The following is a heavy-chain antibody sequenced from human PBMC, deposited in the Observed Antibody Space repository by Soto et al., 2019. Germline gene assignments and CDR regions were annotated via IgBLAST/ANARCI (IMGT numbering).Heavy chain of an antibody. J-gene: IGHJ6*03. CDR2: ISWNSGSI. CDR1: GFTFDDYA. V-gene: IGHV3-9*01. Sequence: GGSLRLSCAASGFTFDDYAMHWVRQAPGKGLEWVSGISWNSGSIGYADSVKGRFTISRDNAKNSLYLQMNSLRAEDTALYYCAKDVGSGNYYYYMDVWGKGTTVTVSS. D-gene: IGHD6-19*01. CDR3: AKDVGSGNYYYYMDV.